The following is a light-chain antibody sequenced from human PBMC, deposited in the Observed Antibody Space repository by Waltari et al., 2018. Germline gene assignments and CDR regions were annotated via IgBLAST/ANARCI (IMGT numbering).Light chain of an antibody. Sequence: IQLTQSPSSLSASVGDRVTNTCRASQGISSYLAWYQQKPGKAPNLLIYAASTLQSGVPSRFSGSRSGTDFTLTISSLQPEDFATYYCQQLHSYSFTFGQGTRLEIK. J-gene: IGKJ5*01. CDR3: QQLHSYSFT. CDR2: AAS. CDR1: QGISSY. V-gene: IGKV1-9*01.